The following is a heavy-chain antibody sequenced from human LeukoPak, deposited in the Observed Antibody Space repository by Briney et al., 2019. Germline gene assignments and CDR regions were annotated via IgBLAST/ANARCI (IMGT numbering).Heavy chain of an antibody. V-gene: IGHV3-23*01. CDR2: ISSSGDST. CDR3: ASVEWFGDLTFEG. D-gene: IGHD3-10*01. CDR1: GFTFSFYA. Sequence: GGSLRLSCAASGFTFSFYAMSWVRQAPGKGLEWVSAISSSGDSTYYTDSARGRFTISRDNSNNTLFLQMNSLRADDTAVYYCASVEWFGDLTFEGWGRGALVTVSS. J-gene: IGHJ4*02.